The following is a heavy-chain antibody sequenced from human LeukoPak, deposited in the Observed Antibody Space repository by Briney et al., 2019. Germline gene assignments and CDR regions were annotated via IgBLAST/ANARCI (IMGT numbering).Heavy chain of an antibody. V-gene: IGHV1-18*01. D-gene: IGHD2/OR15-2a*01. CDR2: ITAYNGNT. CDR3: AQGRHRLGSFFYYDKDV. J-gene: IGHJ6*02. Sequence: ASVKVSCKSSGYPFVRYGVSWVRQAPGQGLEWMGWITAYNGNTDYAQKLQGRVTMTTDTSTSTAYMELRSLRSDDTAVYYCAQGRHRLGSFFYYDKDVWGPGTTVTVSS. CDR1: GYPFVRYG.